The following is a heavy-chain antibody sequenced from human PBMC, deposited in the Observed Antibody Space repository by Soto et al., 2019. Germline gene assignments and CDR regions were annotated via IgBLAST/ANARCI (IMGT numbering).Heavy chain of an antibody. CDR3: ARLGSDCSGGSCHSSYYYYYMDV. D-gene: IGHD2-15*01. CDR1: GGSISSYY. Sequence: SETLSLTCTVSGGSISSYYWSWIRQPPGKGLEWIGYIYYSGSTNYNPSLKSRVTISVDTSKNQFSLKLSSVTAADTAVYYCARLGSDCSGGSCHSSYYYYYMDVWGKGTTVTVSS. CDR2: IYYSGST. V-gene: IGHV4-59*08. J-gene: IGHJ6*03.